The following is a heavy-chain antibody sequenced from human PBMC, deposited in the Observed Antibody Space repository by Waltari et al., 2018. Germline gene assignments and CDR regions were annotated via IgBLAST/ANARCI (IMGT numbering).Heavy chain of an antibody. CDR3: ARDKGDDDYGDKYYYYGMDV. Sequence: QVQLVQSGAEVKKPGSSVKVSCKASGGTFSSYAISWVRQAHGQGLEWMGRIIPIFGTANYAQKFQGRVTITADKSTSTAYMELSSLRSEDTAVYYCARDKGDDDYGDKYYYYGMDVWGQGTTVTVSS. CDR2: IIPIFGTA. CDR1: GGTFSSYA. J-gene: IGHJ6*02. V-gene: IGHV1-69*08. D-gene: IGHD4-17*01.